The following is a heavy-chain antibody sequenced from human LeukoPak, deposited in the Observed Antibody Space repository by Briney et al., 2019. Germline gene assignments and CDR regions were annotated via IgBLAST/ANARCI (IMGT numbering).Heavy chain of an antibody. Sequence: TSETLSLTCTVSGGSISSYYWSWIRQPPGKGLEWIGYIYSSGSTNYNPSLKSRVTISVDTSKNQFSLKLSSVTAADTALYYCARATYGSVCFDYWGQGTLVTVSS. CDR2: IYSSGST. D-gene: IGHD4-17*01. CDR1: GGSISSYY. V-gene: IGHV4-59*01. CDR3: ARATYGSVCFDY. J-gene: IGHJ4*02.